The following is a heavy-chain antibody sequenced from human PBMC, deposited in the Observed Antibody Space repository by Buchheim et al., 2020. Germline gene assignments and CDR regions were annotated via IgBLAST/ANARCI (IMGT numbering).Heavy chain of an antibody. CDR1: GGSFSGYY. V-gene: IGHV4-34*01. CDR2: INHSGST. CDR3: ARWAGLDFWSGYYTFDY. Sequence: QVQLQQWGAGLLKPSETLSLTCAVYGGSFSGYYWSWIRQPPGKGLEWIGEINHSGSTNYNPSLKSRVPISVDTSKTQFYLKLSSVTAADTAVYYCARWAGLDFWSGYYTFDYWGQGTL. D-gene: IGHD3-3*01. J-gene: IGHJ4*02.